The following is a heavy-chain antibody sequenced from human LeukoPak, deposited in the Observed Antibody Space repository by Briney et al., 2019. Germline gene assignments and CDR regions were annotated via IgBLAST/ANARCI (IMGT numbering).Heavy chain of an antibody. V-gene: IGHV1-8*03. CDR2: MNPNSGNT. D-gene: IGHD3-3*01. J-gene: IGHJ6*03. CDR3: ARGLRSDYYYYYMDV. Sequence: ASVKVSCKASGYTFTSYDINWVRQATGQGLEWMGRMNPNSGNTGYAQKFQGRVTITRNTSISTAYMELSSLRSEDTAVYYCARGLRSDYYYYYMDVWGKGTTVTVSS. CDR1: GYTFTSYD.